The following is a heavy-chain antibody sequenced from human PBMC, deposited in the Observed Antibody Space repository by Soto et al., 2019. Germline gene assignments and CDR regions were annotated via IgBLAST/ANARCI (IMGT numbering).Heavy chain of an antibody. D-gene: IGHD3-22*01. CDR1: GGTFSSYT. V-gene: IGHV1-69*04. CDR3: ARDLDSSGYPLAY. CDR2: IIPILGIA. Sequence: GASVKVSCKASGGTFSSYTISWVRQAPGQGLEWMGRIIPILGIANYAQKFQGRVTITADKPTSTAYMELSSLRSEDTAVYYCARDLDSSGYPLAYWGQGTLVTVSS. J-gene: IGHJ4*02.